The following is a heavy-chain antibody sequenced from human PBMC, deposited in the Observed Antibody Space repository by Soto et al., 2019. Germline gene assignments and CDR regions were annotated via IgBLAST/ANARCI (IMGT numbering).Heavy chain of an antibody. Sequence: SGGSLRLSCAASGFTFSSYAMSWVRQAPGKGLEWVSAISGSGGSTYYADSVKGRFTISRDNSKNTLYLQMNSLRAEDTAVYYCAKEGKLLWFGVGRGMDVWGQGTTVTVSS. J-gene: IGHJ6*02. CDR1: GFTFSSYA. D-gene: IGHD3-10*01. V-gene: IGHV3-23*01. CDR2: ISGSGGST. CDR3: AKEGKLLWFGVGRGMDV.